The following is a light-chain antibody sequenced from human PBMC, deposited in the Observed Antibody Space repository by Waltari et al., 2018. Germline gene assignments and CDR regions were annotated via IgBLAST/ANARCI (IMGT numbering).Light chain of an antibody. J-gene: IGLJ3*02. CDR2: QNV. V-gene: IGLV1-47*01. Sequence: QSLLTQPPSASGTPGERVTLSCSGSNSNIGSGFVYWYHQVPGTAPKTLIYQNVGRPSGVPDRFSGSKSGTSASLAISGLRPEDEGDYYCAAWDYNLNGVVFGGGTRLTVL. CDR3: AAWDYNLNGVV. CDR1: NSNIGSGF.